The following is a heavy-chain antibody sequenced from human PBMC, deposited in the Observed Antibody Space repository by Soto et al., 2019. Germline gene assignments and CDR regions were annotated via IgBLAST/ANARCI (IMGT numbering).Heavy chain of an antibody. D-gene: IGHD6-13*01. J-gene: IGHJ4*02. CDR1: GFTFSSYA. CDR3: AKPRSSSWFYFDY. V-gene: IGHV3-23*01. CDR2: ISGSGGST. Sequence: LRLSCAASGFTFSSYAMSWVRQAPGKGLEWVSAISGSGGSTYYADSVKGRFTISRDNSKNTLYLQMNSLRAEDTAVYYCAKPRSSSWFYFDYWGQGTLVTVSS.